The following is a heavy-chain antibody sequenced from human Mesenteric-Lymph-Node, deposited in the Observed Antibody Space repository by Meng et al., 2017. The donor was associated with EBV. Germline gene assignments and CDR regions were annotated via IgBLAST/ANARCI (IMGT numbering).Heavy chain of an antibody. D-gene: IGHD5-24*01. CDR3: ARGDQMAFY. V-gene: IGHV3-21*01. Sequence: EVQLVESGGGLVKPGGSLRLSCAASGFTLSAYNMNWVRQAPGKGLEWVSSISSSGNYIYYADSVKGRFTISRDNAKNSLYLQMNSLRAEDTAVYYCARGDQMAFYWGQGTLVTAS. J-gene: IGHJ4*02. CDR2: ISSSGNYI. CDR1: GFTLSAYN.